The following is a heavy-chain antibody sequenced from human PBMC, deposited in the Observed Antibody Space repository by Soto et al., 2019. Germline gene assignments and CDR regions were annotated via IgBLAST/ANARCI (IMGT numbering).Heavy chain of an antibody. CDR1: GFTFTNFA. CDR2: ISGTGAST. D-gene: IGHD3-16*01. Sequence: EVQLLESGGGLVQPGGSLRLSCEASGFTFTNFAMNWVRQPPGKGLEWVSAISGTGASTFYADSVKGRSTISRDNFKTTLYLEINSLRAADTAIYYCAKGDRGDGLGELWPPDDSIDIWGQGTKVTVSS. CDR3: AKGDRGDGLGELWPPDDSIDI. J-gene: IGHJ3*02. V-gene: IGHV3-23*01.